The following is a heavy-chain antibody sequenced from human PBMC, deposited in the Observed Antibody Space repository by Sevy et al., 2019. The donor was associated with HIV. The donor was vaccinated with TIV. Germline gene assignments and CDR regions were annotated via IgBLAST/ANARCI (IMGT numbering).Heavy chain of an antibody. CDR3: ARDPRNYYGSGGDY. J-gene: IGHJ4*02. CDR2: ISSSSNYI. D-gene: IGHD3-10*01. V-gene: IGHV3-21*01. Sequence: GGSLRLSCAASGFTFSSYSMNWVRQAPGKGLEWVSSISSSSNYIYYADSVKGRFTISRDNAKNSLYLQMNSLRAEDTAVYYCARDPRNYYGSGGDYWGQGPLVTVSS. CDR1: GFTFSSYS.